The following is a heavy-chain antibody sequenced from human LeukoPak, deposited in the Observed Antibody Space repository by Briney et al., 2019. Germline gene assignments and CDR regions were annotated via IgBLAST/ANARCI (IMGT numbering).Heavy chain of an antibody. CDR1: GGSVSSGSYY. D-gene: IGHD6-13*01. CDR2: IYYSGST. Sequence: PSETLSLTCTVSGGSVSSGSYYWSWIRQPPGKGLEWIGYIYYSGSTIYNPSLKSRVTISVDTSKNQFSLKLSSVTAADTAVYYCARDGAAAGIRGFDPWGQGTLVTVSS. J-gene: IGHJ5*02. V-gene: IGHV4-61*01. CDR3: ARDGAAAGIRGFDP.